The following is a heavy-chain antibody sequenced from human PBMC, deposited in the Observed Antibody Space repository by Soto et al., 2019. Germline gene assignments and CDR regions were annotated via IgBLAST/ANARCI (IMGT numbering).Heavy chain of an antibody. CDR2: ISSSSSYI. D-gene: IGHD6-13*01. Sequence: EVQLVESGGGLVKPGGSLRLSCAASGFTFSSYSMNWVRQAPGKGLEWVSSISSSSSYIYYADLVKGRFTISRDNAKNSLYLQMNSLRAEDTAVYYCARGMSSSRYVDGMDVWGQGTTVTVSS. CDR3: ARGMSSSRYVDGMDV. J-gene: IGHJ6*02. CDR1: GFTFSSYS. V-gene: IGHV3-21*01.